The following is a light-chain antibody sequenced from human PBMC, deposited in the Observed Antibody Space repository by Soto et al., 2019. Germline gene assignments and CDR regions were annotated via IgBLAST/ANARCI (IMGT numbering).Light chain of an antibody. CDR1: QTVLFSSNNKNY. V-gene: IGKV4-1*01. CDR3: QQYYSTPLT. Sequence: DIVMTQFPDFLAVSLGERATINCKSSQTVLFSSNNKNYVAWYQQKPGQPPKLLIYWASIRDSGVPDRFSGSGSGTDFTLTISSLQAEDVAVYYCQQYYSTPLTFGGGTKVDIK. CDR2: WAS. J-gene: IGKJ4*01.